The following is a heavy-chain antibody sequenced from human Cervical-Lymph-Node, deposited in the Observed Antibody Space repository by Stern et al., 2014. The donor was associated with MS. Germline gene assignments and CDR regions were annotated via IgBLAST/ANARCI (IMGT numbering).Heavy chain of an antibody. CDR1: GFAFSSHG. CDR2: ISYEGSNE. CDR3: AKTFSSGWYDVQD. D-gene: IGHD6-19*01. Sequence: VQLVQSGGGVVQPGRSLRLSCVGSGFAFSSHGMHWVRQAPGKELEWVAAISYEGSNEDYSESVKGRFTISRDNSKNTLYLQMNSLRAADTAIYYCAKTFSSGWYDVQDWGQGTLVTVSS. J-gene: IGHJ4*02. V-gene: IGHV3-30*18.